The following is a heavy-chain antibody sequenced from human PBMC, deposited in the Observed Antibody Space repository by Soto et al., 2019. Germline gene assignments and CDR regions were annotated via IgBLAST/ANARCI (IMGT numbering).Heavy chain of an antibody. V-gene: IGHV3-74*01. Sequence: GGSLRLSCAVSGFTFSSFWMHWVRQAPGEGLVWVSRINTDGSSTSYADSVKGRFTISRDNAKNTLYLQMNSLRVEDTAMYYCAKRGVDTFGLSYCGRGTLVTVSS. CDR2: INTDGSST. CDR1: GFTFSSFW. J-gene: IGHJ4*02. D-gene: IGHD3-10*01. CDR3: AKRGVDTFGLSY.